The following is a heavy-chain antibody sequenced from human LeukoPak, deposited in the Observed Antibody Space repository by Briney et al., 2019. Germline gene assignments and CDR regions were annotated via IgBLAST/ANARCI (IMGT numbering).Heavy chain of an antibody. Sequence: KGGESLKISCKGSGYSFTSYWIGWVRQMPGKGLEWMGIIYPGDSDTRYSPSFQGQVTISADKSISTAYLQWSSLKASDTAMYYCARLTPGTGWSDAFDIWGQGTMVTVSS. V-gene: IGHV5-51*01. CDR1: GYSFTSYW. J-gene: IGHJ3*02. CDR2: IYPGDSDT. CDR3: ARLTPGTGWSDAFDI. D-gene: IGHD1-1*01.